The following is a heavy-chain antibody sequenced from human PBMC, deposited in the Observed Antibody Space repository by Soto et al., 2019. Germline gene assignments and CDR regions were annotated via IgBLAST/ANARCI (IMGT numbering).Heavy chain of an antibody. CDR2: IKSTRDVGTT. Sequence: QLVESGGGLVKPGGSLGPPFVPSGFPLVNAWWSWVRRAPGKGLEWIGRIKSTRDVGTTDYAAPVEGRFIISRDDSKNMLYLQMNSLKTEDTAVYYCTTDEWEWGQGTLVTVSS. D-gene: IGHD1-26*01. CDR1: GFPLVNAW. V-gene: IGHV3-15*05. J-gene: IGHJ4*02. CDR3: TTDEWE.